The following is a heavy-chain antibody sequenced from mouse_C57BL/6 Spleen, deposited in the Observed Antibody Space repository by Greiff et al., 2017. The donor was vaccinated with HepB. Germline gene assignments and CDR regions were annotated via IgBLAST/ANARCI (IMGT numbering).Heavy chain of an antibody. Sequence: VQRVESGAELVRPGASVKLSCKASGYTFTDYYINWVKQRPGQGLEWIARIYPGSGNTYYNEKFKGKATLTAEKSSSTAYMQLSSLTSEDSAVYFCARSSNWDWFAYWGQGTLVTVSA. CDR3: ARSSNWDWFAY. D-gene: IGHD4-1*02. V-gene: IGHV1-76*01. CDR1: GYTFTDYY. J-gene: IGHJ3*01. CDR2: IYPGSGNT.